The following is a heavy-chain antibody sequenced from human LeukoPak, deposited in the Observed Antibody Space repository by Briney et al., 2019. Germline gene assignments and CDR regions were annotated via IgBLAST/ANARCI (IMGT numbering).Heavy chain of an antibody. CDR1: RFTFSSYE. J-gene: IGHJ3*02. V-gene: IGHV3-48*03. D-gene: IGHD2-2*01. CDR3: ARDFGYCSSTSCYGGGAFDI. Sequence: PGGSLRLSCAASRFTFSSYEMNWVRQAPGKGLEWVSYISSSGSTIYYADSVKGRFTISRDNAKNSLYLQMNSLRAEDTAVYYCARDFGYCSSTSCYGGGAFDIWGQGTMVTVSS. CDR2: ISSSGSTI.